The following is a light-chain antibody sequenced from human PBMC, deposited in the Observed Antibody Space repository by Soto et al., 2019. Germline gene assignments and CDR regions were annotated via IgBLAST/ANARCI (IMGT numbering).Light chain of an antibody. Sequence: QSALTQPASVSGSPGQSITISCTGTSSDVGGYNYVSWYQQYPGKAPKLMIYEVSNRPSGVSNRFSGSKSGNTASLTISGLQAEDAADYYCSSYTSSSTLVVFGGGTKLTVL. V-gene: IGLV2-14*01. CDR1: SSDVGGYNY. CDR3: SSYTSSSTLVV. CDR2: EVS. J-gene: IGLJ2*01.